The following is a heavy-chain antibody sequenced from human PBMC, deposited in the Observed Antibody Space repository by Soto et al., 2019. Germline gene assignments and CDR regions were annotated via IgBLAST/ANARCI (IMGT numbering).Heavy chain of an antibody. D-gene: IGHD3-10*01. Sequence: QITLKESGPTLVKPTQTLTLTCTYSGFSLRTTGVGVGWIRQPPGKALEWLGIIYWDDDKPYSPSLKSRLTLTSDISKSQVVLTMTNMGPVDTATYFCAHTWGVPFDCWGPGNLVSVSS. CDR3: AHTWGVPFDC. CDR1: GFSLRTTGVG. J-gene: IGHJ4*02. CDR2: IYWDDDK. V-gene: IGHV2-5*02.